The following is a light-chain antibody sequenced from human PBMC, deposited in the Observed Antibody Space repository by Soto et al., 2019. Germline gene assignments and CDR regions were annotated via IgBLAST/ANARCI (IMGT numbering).Light chain of an antibody. CDR1: QSVNIC. CDR2: KAS. V-gene: IGKV1-5*03. CDR3: QQYNTYSRT. Sequence: DIQMTQSPSTLSASVGDRVTITCRASQSVNICLAWYQQKPGKAPKLLIYKASSLESGVPSRFSGSGSGTEFTLTISSLQPDDFATYYCQQYNTYSRTFGQGTKVEIK. J-gene: IGKJ1*01.